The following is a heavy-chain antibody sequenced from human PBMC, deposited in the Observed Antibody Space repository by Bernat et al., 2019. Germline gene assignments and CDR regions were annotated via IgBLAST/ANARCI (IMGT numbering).Heavy chain of an antibody. D-gene: IGHD3-3*01. CDR2: ISYDGSTK. CDR1: GFTFSSFA. J-gene: IGHJ4*02. Sequence: QVQLVESGGGMVQPGRSLRLSCATSGFTFSSFAMHWVRQAPGKGLEWVAVISYDGSTKYSADSVRGRFTISRDNSKNTLYLQMNSLRVDDTAVYYCARRGYYGNWGQGILVTVSS. V-gene: IGHV3-30*01. CDR3: ARRGYYGN.